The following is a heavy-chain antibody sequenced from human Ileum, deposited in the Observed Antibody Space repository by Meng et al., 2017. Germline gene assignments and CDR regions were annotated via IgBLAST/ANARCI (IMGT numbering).Heavy chain of an antibody. CDR3: ARGGPWFDP. V-gene: IGHV4-34*01. CDR2: INNSGST. CDR1: GGSFSGYY. J-gene: IGHJ5*02. Sequence: QVQLQQWGAGLLKPSETLSVTWAGYGGSFSGYYWSWIRQPPGKGLEWIGEINNSGSTNYNPSLKSRVTISVDTSKNQFSLKLSSVTAADTAVYYCARGGPWFDPWGQGTLVTVSS.